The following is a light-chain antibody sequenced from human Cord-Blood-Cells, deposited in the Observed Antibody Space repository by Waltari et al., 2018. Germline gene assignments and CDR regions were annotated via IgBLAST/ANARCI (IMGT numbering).Light chain of an antibody. CDR3: QQRSNWPPWT. Sequence: EIVLTQSPATLSLSPGERATLSCRPSQSVSSYLAWYQQKPGQAPRLLIYDASNRATGIPARFSGSGSGTDFTLTISSLEPEDVAVYYCQQRSNWPPWTFGQGTKVEIK. J-gene: IGKJ1*01. V-gene: IGKV3-11*01. CDR2: DAS. CDR1: QSVSSY.